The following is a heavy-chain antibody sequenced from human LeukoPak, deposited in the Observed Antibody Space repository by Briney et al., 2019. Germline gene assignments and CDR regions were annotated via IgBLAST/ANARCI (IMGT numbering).Heavy chain of an antibody. Sequence: GGSLRLSCAASGFTFDDYAMHWVRQAPGKGLEWVSGISWNSGSIGYADSAKGRFTISRDNAKNSLYLQMNSLRAEDTALYYCAKDSHYDILTGYYDYWGQGTLVTVSS. CDR3: AKDSHYDILTGYYDY. J-gene: IGHJ4*02. CDR1: GFTFDDYA. D-gene: IGHD3-9*01. CDR2: ISWNSGSI. V-gene: IGHV3-9*01.